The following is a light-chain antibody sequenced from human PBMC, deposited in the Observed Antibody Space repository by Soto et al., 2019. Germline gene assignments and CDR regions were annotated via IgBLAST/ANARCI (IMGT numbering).Light chain of an antibody. V-gene: IGLV1-51*01. CDR2: DNN. Sequence: QSVLTQPPSASGTPGQRVTISCSGSSSNIGSNTVNWYQQVPGTAPKLLIYDNNKRPSGIPDRFSGSQSGTSATLGITGLQTGDEADYYCGTWDSSRSAVFGGGTKLTVL. CDR3: GTWDSSRSAV. J-gene: IGLJ2*01. CDR1: SSNIGSNT.